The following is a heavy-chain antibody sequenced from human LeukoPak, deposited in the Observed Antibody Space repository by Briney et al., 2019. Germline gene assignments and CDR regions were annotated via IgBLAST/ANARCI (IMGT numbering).Heavy chain of an antibody. CDR3: ARGDDNSGYSLDY. V-gene: IGHV4-39*07. D-gene: IGHD3-22*01. Sequence: SSETLSLTCTVSGGSISSSSYYWGWIRQPPGKGLEWIGSIYYSGSTYYNPSLKSRVTISVDTSKNQFSLKLSSVTAADTAVYYCARGDDNSGYSLDYWGQGTQVTVSS. J-gene: IGHJ4*02. CDR1: GGSISSSSYY. CDR2: IYYSGST.